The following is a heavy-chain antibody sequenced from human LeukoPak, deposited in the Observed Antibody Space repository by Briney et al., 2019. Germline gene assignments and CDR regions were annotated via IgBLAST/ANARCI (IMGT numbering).Heavy chain of an antibody. V-gene: IGHV4-34*01. D-gene: IGHD1-26*01. CDR1: GGSFSGYY. Sequence: PSETLSLTCAVYGGSFSGYYWSWIRQPPGKGLEWIGEINHSGSTNYNPSLKSRVTISVDTSKNQFSLKLSSVTAADTAVYYCARGKPPEGAFDYWGQGTLVTVSS. CDR3: ARGKPPEGAFDY. J-gene: IGHJ4*02. CDR2: INHSGST.